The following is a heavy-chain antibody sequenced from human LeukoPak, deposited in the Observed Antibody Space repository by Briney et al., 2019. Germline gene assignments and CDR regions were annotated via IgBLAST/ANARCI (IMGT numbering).Heavy chain of an antibody. D-gene: IGHD2-2*01. CDR2: IGAKNGYT. J-gene: IGHJ6*02. V-gene: IGHV1-18*01. CDR1: GYMFIAYG. CDR3: ARGYCSSTSCFRAPFYYYYGMDV. Sequence: GASVNISCKASGYMFIAYGFAWVRQAPGQGLEWLGWIGAKNGYTWYAQKFQDRITMTTDTSTTTAYMELKSLTSDHTAVYYCARGYCSSTSCFRAPFYYYYGMDVWGQGTTVTVSS.